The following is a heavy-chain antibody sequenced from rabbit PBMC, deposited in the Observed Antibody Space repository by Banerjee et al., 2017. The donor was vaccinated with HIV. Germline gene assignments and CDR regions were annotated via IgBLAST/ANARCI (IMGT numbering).Heavy chain of an antibody. CDR2: IYAGSSGST. J-gene: IGHJ3*01. D-gene: IGHD2-1*01. CDR1: GFSFSSSYW. Sequence: QQQLVESGGGLVKPGASLTLTCTASGFSFSSSYWICWVRQAPGKGLEWIACIYAGSSGSTYYASWAKGRFTISKASSTTVTLQMTSLTAADTATYFCARDSNNYDDYGLKLWGQGTLVTVS. CDR3: ARDSNNYDDYGLKL. V-gene: IGHV1S45*01.